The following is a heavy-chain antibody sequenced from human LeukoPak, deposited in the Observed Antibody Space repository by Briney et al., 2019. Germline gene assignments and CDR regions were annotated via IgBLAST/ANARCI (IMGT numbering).Heavy chain of an antibody. CDR3: ARDWEYQSGSGRALDH. CDR1: GFTFSSYA. D-gene: IGHD3-10*01. CDR2: ISYDGSNK. Sequence: GGSLRLSCAASGFTFSSYAMHWVRQAPGKGLEGVAVISYDGSNKYYADSVKGRFTSSRDNSKNTLYVQMNNLRVEDTALYYCARDWEYQSGSGRALDHWGQGTLVTVSS. V-gene: IGHV3-30-3*01. J-gene: IGHJ4*02.